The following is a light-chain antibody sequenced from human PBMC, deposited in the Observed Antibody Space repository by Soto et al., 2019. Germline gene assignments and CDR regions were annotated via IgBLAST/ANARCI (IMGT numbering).Light chain of an antibody. V-gene: IGKV4-1*01. CDR3: QQFCSTLPT. Sequence: DIVMTQSPDSLAVSLGERATINCKSSQSVLSSSDNQNYLAWYQQKPGQPPKLLFYWSSTREFGVPDRFTSGGSGTDFTLTISSLQAEDVATYHCQQFCSTLPTFGQGTKVEIK. CDR2: WSS. J-gene: IGKJ1*01. CDR1: QSVLSSSDNQNY.